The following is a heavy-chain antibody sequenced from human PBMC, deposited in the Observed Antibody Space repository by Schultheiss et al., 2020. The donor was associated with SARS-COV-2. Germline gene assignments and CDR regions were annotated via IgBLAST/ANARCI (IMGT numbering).Heavy chain of an antibody. Sequence: GGSLRLSCAASGFTVSSNYMSWVRQAPGKGLEWVAVISYDGSNKYYADSVKGRFTISRDNSKNTLYLQMNSLRAEDTAVYYCASGNYTFDYWGQGTLVTVSS. J-gene: IGHJ4*02. CDR2: ISYDGSNK. V-gene: IGHV3-30*01. D-gene: IGHD1-7*01. CDR1: GFTVSSNY. CDR3: ASGNYTFDY.